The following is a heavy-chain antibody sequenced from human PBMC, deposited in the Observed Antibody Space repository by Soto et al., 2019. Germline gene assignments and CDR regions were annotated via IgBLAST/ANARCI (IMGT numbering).Heavy chain of an antibody. CDR3: ARNYGSGRLGDC. Sequence: ESVGGVVQPGRSLRLSCAASGFTFSSHGMHWVRQAPGKGLEWVALIWSDGSNKYYAESVKGRFTISRDNSKNTLYLQMNSLRAEDTAVYYCARNYGSGRLGDCWGQGTLVTVSS. CDR1: GFTFSSHG. V-gene: IGHV3-33*01. CDR2: IWSDGSNK. J-gene: IGHJ4*02. D-gene: IGHD3-10*01.